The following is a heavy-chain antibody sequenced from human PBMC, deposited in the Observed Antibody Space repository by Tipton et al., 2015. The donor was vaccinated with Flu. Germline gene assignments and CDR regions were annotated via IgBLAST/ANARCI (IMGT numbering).Heavy chain of an antibody. CDR1: GGSISGYY. CDR3: ARRDYSNYVSEPKNWFDP. V-gene: IGHV4-59*08. CDR2: IHRTGST. D-gene: IGHD4-11*01. J-gene: IGHJ5*02. Sequence: TLSLTCTVSGGSISGYYWSWIRQPPGKSLEWIGNIHRTGSTYYNPSLTSRVTITVDTSKNQFSLRLTSVTAADTAVYFCARRDYSNYVSEPKNWFDPWGQGTLVTVSS.